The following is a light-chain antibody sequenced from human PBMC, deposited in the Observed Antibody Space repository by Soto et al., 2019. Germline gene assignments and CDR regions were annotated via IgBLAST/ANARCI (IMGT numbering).Light chain of an antibody. CDR1: QSVSSNY. J-gene: IGKJ3*01. V-gene: IGKV3-20*01. CDR3: QQYGSSPFT. CDR2: GAS. Sequence: EIVLTQSPGTLALSPGERATLSCRASQSVSSNYLTWYQQKPGQAPRLLIHGASSRATGIPDRFSGSGSGTDFTLTISRLEPDDFAVYYCQQYGSSPFTFGPVTKVDIK.